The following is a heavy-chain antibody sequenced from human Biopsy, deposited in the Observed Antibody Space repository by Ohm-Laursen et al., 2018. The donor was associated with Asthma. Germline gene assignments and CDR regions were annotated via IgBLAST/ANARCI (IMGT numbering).Heavy chain of an antibody. D-gene: IGHD1-1*01. J-gene: IGHJ3*02. V-gene: IGHV3-30*01. Sequence: SLRLSCAAAGFSFSNFAIHWVRQAPGKGLEWVGVISRDASTQDYADSVKGRFTMARDNSKNTLDLQMNSLREEDTAVYYCVRDGTDDAFDIWGQGTVVSVSS. CDR3: VRDGTDDAFDI. CDR2: ISRDASTQ. CDR1: GFSFSNFA.